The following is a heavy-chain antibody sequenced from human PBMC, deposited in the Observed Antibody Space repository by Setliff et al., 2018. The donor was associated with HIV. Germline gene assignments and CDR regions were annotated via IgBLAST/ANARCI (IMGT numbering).Heavy chain of an antibody. V-gene: IGHV4-39*01. D-gene: IGHD6-19*01. CDR1: GDSISRRIYY. CDR3: GRQAWDHQSSGYFVDY. J-gene: IGHJ4*02. Sequence: SETLSLTCTVSGDSISRRIYYWGWIRQPPGKGLEYIGSIYYNEKTYYSPSLKSRVTISIDTSKNQFSLNLTSVTAADTAVYYCGRQAWDHQSSGYFVDYWGQGTLVTVSS. CDR2: IYYNEKT.